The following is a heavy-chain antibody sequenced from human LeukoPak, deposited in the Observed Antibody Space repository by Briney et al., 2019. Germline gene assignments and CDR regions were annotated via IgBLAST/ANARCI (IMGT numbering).Heavy chain of an antibody. V-gene: IGHV3-53*01. CDR2: IHSGGST. CDR3: ARDKAAAGYFDY. Sequence: GGSLRLSCAASGFTVSSNYMSWVRQAPGKGLEWVSVIHSGGSTYYADSVKGRFTISRDNSKNTLYLQMNSLRAEDTAVYCCARDKAAAGYFDYWGQGTLVTVSS. D-gene: IGHD6-13*01. CDR1: GFTVSSNY. J-gene: IGHJ4*02.